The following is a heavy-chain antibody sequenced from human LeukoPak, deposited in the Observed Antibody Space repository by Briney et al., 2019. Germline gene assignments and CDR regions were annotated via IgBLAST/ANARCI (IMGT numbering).Heavy chain of an antibody. J-gene: IGHJ4*02. V-gene: IGHV3-23*01. CDR2: ISGGGEHT. D-gene: IGHD6-13*01. Sequence: GGTLRLSCAASGFTFSSYSMNWFRQAPGKGLEWVADISGGGEHTFYADSVKGRFTISRDNSKDTLHLQMSILRPEDTALYYCASGPYSSSYFASWGQGTMVTVSS. CDR3: ASGPYSSSYFAS. CDR1: GFTFSSYS.